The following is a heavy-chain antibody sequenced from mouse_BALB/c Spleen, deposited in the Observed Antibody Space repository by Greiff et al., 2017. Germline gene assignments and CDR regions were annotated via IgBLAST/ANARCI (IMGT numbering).Heavy chain of an antibody. CDR1: GYTFTDYN. Sequence: EVQLQQSGPELVKPGASVKIPCKASGYTFTDYNMDWVKQSHGKSLEWIGDINPNNGGSIYNQKFKGKATLTVDKSSSTAYMELRSLTSEDTAVYYCARGPYGSSPLFDYWGQGTTLTVSS. J-gene: IGHJ2*01. CDR2: INPNNGGS. V-gene: IGHV1-18*01. D-gene: IGHD1-1*01. CDR3: ARGPYGSSPLFDY.